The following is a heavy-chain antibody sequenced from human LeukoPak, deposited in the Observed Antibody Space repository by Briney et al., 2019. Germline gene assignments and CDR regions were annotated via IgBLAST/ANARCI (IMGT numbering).Heavy chain of an antibody. CDR2: SYDGGGT. V-gene: IGHV3-53*05. CDR3: ARDRAGRRSSWVEFDL. Sequence: GGSLRLSCTVSGFTVASTHIDWVRQGPGKGPGLVALSYDGGGTVYADSVKGRFTISRDNSKNMVYLQMNSLRPEDSAVYYCARDRAGRRSSWVEFDLWGQGTLVTVSS. J-gene: IGHJ5*02. D-gene: IGHD3-10*01. CDR1: GFTVASTH.